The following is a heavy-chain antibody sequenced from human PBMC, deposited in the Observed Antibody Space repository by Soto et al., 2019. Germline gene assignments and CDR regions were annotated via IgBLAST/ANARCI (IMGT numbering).Heavy chain of an antibody. D-gene: IGHD3-10*01. Sequence: GXSVKVSFKAPGYTFTIYGISWLRQPPGQRLEWRGWLSGYNGNTNGAQKLQGRVIISTATSTRTCFMELTSVSSDCTAVYFYARDPADYYGAGSRYEYFDLGGRDSLVTV. J-gene: IGHJ2*01. CDR3: ARDPADYYGAGSRYEYFDL. CDR1: GYTFTIYG. V-gene: IGHV1-18*01. CDR2: LSGYNGNT.